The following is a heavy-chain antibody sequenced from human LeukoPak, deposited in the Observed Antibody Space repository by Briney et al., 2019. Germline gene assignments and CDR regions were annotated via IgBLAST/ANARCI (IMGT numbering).Heavy chain of an antibody. J-gene: IGHJ4*02. CDR3: ARDLPLLRGPLGY. CDR2: INPNSGGT. D-gene: IGHD3-10*01. CDR1: GYTFTGYY. V-gene: IGHV1-2*02. Sequence: ASVKVSCKASGYTFTGYYMHWVRQAPGQGLEWMGWINPNSGGTNYAQKFQGRVTVTRDTSISTAYMELSRLRSDDTAVYYCARDLPLLRGPLGYWGQGTLVTVSS.